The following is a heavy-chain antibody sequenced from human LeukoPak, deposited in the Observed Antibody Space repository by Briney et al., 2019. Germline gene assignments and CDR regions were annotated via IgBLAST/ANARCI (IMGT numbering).Heavy chain of an antibody. CDR3: AKGPLGNYGDLDY. Sequence: GGSLRLSCAASGFTFSSYWMHWVRQAPGKGLEWVSAISGSGGSTYYADSVKGRFTISRDNSKNTLYLQMNSLRAEDTAVYYCAKGPLGNYGDLDYWGQGTLVTVSS. J-gene: IGHJ4*02. CDR2: ISGSGGST. V-gene: IGHV3-23*01. D-gene: IGHD4-17*01. CDR1: GFTFSSYW.